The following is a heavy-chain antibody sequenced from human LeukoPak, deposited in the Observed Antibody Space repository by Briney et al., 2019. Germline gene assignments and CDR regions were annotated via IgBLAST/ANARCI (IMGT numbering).Heavy chain of an antibody. J-gene: IGHJ4*02. V-gene: IGHV3-23*01. CDR3: ARGGHSSAFFDY. D-gene: IGHD3-22*01. Sequence: GGSLRLSCAASGFSVSSNYMNWVRQAPGKGLEWVSTISGSGGSTYYADSVRGRFTISRDNSKNTLYLQMNSLRAEDTAVYYCARGGHSSAFFDYWGQGTLVTVSS. CDR2: ISGSGGST. CDR1: GFSVSSNY.